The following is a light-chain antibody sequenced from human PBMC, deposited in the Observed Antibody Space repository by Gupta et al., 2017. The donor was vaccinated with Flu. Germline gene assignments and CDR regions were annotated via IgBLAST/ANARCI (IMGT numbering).Light chain of an antibody. CDR2: SNN. CDR3: AALDDSRNGVV. J-gene: IGLJ2*01. CDR1: SSNIGSTT. Sequence: SALTQPPSASGNTGQRVTISCSGSSSNIGSTTVNWHQQLPGTAPKLLIYSNNQRPSGVPDRFSGSKSVTSASLAISGLQSEDEADYYCAALDDSRNGVVFGGGTKLTVL. V-gene: IGLV1-44*01.